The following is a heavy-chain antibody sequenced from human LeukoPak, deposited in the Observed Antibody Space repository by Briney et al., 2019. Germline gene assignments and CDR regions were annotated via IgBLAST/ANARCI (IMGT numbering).Heavy chain of an antibody. CDR3: AKGAYDYIEIAYFDY. Sequence: PGGSLRLSCVASGFSFNNYAMNWVRQAPGKGLEWVSLIIGSSGTTFYADSVKGRFTISRDKSKSTLYLQMNRLRAEDTAVYYCAKGAYDYIEIAYFDYWGQGSLVTVSS. CDR2: IIGSSGTT. CDR1: GFSFNNYA. D-gene: IGHD5-12*01. V-gene: IGHV3-23*01. J-gene: IGHJ4*02.